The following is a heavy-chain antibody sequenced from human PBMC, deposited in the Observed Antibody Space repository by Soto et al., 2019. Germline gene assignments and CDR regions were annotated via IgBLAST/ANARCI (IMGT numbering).Heavy chain of an antibody. CDR3: PADVGGDIYGLDRH. D-gene: IGHD3-16*01. J-gene: IGHJ4*02. Sequence: QMQLVQSGPEVKKPGTSVKVSCKTSGFTFSSSAVHWVRQARGHRLQWIGWIDVGSANANYAQMLQERVTISRDMSTSTAYMELSSLRPEDTSVYYCPADVGGDIYGLDRHWGPGTLVTVSS. CDR1: GFTFSSSA. CDR2: IDVGSANA. V-gene: IGHV1-58*01.